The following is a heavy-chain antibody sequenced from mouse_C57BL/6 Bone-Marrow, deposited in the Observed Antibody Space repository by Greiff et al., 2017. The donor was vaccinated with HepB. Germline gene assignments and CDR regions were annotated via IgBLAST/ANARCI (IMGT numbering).Heavy chain of an antibody. CDR1: GFTFSDYG. CDR2: ISSGSSTI. J-gene: IGHJ2*01. D-gene: IGHD2-3*01. CDR3: ARGGWLLRGYFDY. Sequence: EVQLQQSGGGLVKPGGSLKLSCAASGFTFSDYGMHWVRQAPEKGLEWVAYISSGSSTIYYADTVKGRFTISRDNAKNTLFLQMTSLRSEDTAMYYCARGGWLLRGYFDYWGQGTTLTVSS. V-gene: IGHV5-17*01.